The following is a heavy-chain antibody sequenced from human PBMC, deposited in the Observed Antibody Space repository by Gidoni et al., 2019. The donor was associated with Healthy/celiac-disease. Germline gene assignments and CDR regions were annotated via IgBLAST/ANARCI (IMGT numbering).Heavy chain of an antibody. CDR2: INHSGIT. CDR1: GGSFSGSY. D-gene: IGHD6-6*01. V-gene: IGHV4-34*01. CDR3: ARAGKRRIAATTVYYFDY. J-gene: IGHJ4*02. Sequence: QVQLQQWGAGLLKPSETLSITCAVYGGSFSGSYWSWIRQPPGKGLEWIGEINHSGITNYNPSLKSRVTISVDTSKTQFSLKLSSVSAADTAVYYCARAGKRRIAATTVYYFDYWGQGTLVTVSS.